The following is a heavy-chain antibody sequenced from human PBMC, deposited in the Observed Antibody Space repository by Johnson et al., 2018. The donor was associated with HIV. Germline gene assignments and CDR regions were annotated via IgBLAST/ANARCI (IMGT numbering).Heavy chain of an antibody. V-gene: IGHV3-7*01. D-gene: IGHD2-21*01. CDR2: IKQDGSEK. Sequence: VHLVESGGGLVQPGGSLRLSCAASGFTFSDYYMSWIRQAPGKGLEWVANIKQDGSEKYYVDSVKGRFTISRDNAKNSLYLQMNSLRAEDTAVYYCARDWVIGDAFDIWGQGTKVTVSS. CDR3: ARDWVIGDAFDI. CDR1: GFTFSDYY. J-gene: IGHJ3*02.